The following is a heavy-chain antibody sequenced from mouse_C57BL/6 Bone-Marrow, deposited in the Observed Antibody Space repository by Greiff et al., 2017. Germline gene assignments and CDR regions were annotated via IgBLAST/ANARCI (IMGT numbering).Heavy chain of an antibody. CDR2: IWTGGGT. D-gene: IGHD1-1*01. CDR1: GFSLTSYA. CDR3: ARDRYYGSSYWDFEV. J-gene: IGHJ1*03. V-gene: IGHV2-9-1*01. Sequence: QVQLKESGPGLVAPSQSLSITCTVSGFSLTSYAISWVRQPPGKGLEWLGVIWTGGGTHYNSALKSRLSISKYNSKSQFFLKMNSLQTDDTARYYCARDRYYGSSYWDFEVWGTGTTVTVAS.